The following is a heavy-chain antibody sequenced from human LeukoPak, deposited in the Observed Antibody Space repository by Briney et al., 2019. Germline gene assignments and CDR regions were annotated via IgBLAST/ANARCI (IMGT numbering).Heavy chain of an antibody. CDR3: ARGTYYYDRPDWFDP. Sequence: GGSLRLSCAASGFTFSSYEMNWVRLAPGKGLEWVSIIYSGGSTYYADSVKGRFTISRDNSKNTLYLQMNSLRSDDTAVYYCARGTYYYDRPDWFDPWGQGTLVTVSS. V-gene: IGHV3-53*05. CDR2: IYSGGST. J-gene: IGHJ5*02. D-gene: IGHD3-22*01. CDR1: GFTFSSYE.